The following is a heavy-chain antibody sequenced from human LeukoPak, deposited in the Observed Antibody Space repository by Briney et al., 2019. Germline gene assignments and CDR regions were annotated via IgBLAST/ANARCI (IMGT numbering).Heavy chain of an antibody. CDR3: ARDLYYFDSRGNYFDTFDI. J-gene: IGHJ3*02. CDR2: IGAYNGNT. CDR1: GYTFTSFG. V-gene: IGHV1-18*01. D-gene: IGHD3-22*01. Sequence: ASVKVSCKASGYTFTSFGLSRVRQAPGQGLEWMGWIGAYNGNTYYAQKFQGRVTMTTDTSMTTAYMELRSLRSDDTAVYYCARDLYYFDSRGNYFDTFDIWGQGTLVTVSS.